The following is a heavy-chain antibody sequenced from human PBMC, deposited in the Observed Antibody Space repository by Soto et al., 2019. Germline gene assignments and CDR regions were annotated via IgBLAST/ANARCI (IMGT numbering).Heavy chain of an antibody. D-gene: IGHD2-2*01. CDR3: ASSSVVVPAATSRPVYYYYYGMDV. CDR1: GGSISSGDYY. J-gene: IGHJ6*02. CDR2: IYYSGST. Sequence: SETLSLTCTVSGGSISSGDYYWSWIRQPPGKGLEWIGYIYYSGSTYYNPSLKSRVTISVDTSKNQFSLKLSSVTAADTAVYYCASSSVVVPAATSRPVYYYYYGMDVWGQGTTVTVSS. V-gene: IGHV4-30-4*01.